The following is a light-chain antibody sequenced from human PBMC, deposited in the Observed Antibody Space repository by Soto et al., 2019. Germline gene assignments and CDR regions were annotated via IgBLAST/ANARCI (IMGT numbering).Light chain of an antibody. J-gene: IGLJ1*01. Sequence: QSVLTKTASVSGSPRQSITISCTGTRSDIGGYNYVSWYQHHPGKAPELIIYEVSYRPSGVSDRFSGSKSGNTASLTISGLQAEDEADYYCCSFATSSTLYVFGTGTKLTVL. CDR2: EVS. V-gene: IGLV2-14*01. CDR3: CSFATSSTLYV. CDR1: RSDIGGYNY.